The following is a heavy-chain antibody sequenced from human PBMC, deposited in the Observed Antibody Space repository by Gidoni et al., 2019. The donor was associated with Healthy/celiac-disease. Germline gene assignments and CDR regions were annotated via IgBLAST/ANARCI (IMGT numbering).Heavy chain of an antibody. D-gene: IGHD6-13*01. V-gene: IGHV3-23*01. Sequence: EVQLLESGGGLVQPGGSLRLSCAASGFTFSSYAMSWVRQAPGKGLEWVSAISGSGGSTYYADSVKGRFTISRDNSKNTLYLQMNSLRAEDTAVYYCAKDKQIGSSWYGYGMDVWGQGTTVTVSS. CDR2: ISGSGGST. CDR1: GFTFSSYA. CDR3: AKDKQIGSSWYGYGMDV. J-gene: IGHJ6*02.